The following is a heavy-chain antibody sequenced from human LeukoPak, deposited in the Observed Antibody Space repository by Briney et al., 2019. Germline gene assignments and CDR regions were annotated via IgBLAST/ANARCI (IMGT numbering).Heavy chain of an antibody. V-gene: IGHV4-31*01. D-gene: IGHD1-26*01. CDR1: GSSISSGGYY. J-gene: IGHJ4*02. CDR2: IYYSGST. CDR3: ASGSYFNYFDY. Sequence: SQTLSLTCTVSGSSISSGGYYWSWIRQHPGKGLEWIGYIYYSGSTYYNPSLESQVTISVDTSKNQFSLNLSSVTAADTAVYYCASGSYFNYFDYWGQGTRVTVSA.